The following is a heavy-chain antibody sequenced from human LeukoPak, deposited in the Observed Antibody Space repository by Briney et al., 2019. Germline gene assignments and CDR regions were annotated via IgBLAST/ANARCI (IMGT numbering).Heavy chain of an antibody. CDR2: ISAYNGNT. V-gene: IGHV1-18*01. J-gene: IGHJ4*02. Sequence: GASVKVSCKASGYTFTSYGISWVRQAPGQGLEWMGWISAYNGNTNYAQKLQGRVTMTTDTSTSTAYMELRRLRSDDTAVYYCARWSPYYYGSSGYYPLDYWGQGTLVTVSS. D-gene: IGHD3-22*01. CDR1: GYTFTSYG. CDR3: ARWSPYYYGSSGYYPLDY.